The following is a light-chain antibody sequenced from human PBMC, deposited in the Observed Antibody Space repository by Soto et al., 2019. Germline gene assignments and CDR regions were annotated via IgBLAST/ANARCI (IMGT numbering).Light chain of an antibody. CDR1: SFNIGNYY. J-gene: IGLJ3*02. V-gene: IGLV1-51*01. CDR2: DND. Sequence: QSVWTHPPSVSAAPGQKVTISCSGSSFNIGNYYVSWYQHLPGTAPKLLIYDNDKRPSGIPDRFSGSKSGTSATLGITGLQTGDEADYYCGTWDTSLSAWVFGGGTKLTVL. CDR3: GTWDTSLSAWV.